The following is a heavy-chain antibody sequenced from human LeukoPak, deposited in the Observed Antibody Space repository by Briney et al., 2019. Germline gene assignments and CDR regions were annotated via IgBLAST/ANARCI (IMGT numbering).Heavy chain of an antibody. D-gene: IGHD3-9*01. CDR1: GFTFSSSE. Sequence: GGSLRLYCAASGFTFSSSEMNWVRQAPEKGLEWVSYISSSGSTIYYADSVKARFTISRDNAKNSLYLQMNSLRAEDTAVYYCARDLQYFAYYYMDVWGKGTTVTVSS. CDR2: ISSSGSTI. J-gene: IGHJ6*03. CDR3: ARDLQYFAYYYMDV. V-gene: IGHV3-48*03.